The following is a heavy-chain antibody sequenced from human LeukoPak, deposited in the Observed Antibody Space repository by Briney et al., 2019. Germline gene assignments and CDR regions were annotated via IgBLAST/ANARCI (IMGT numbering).Heavy chain of an antibody. CDR3: ARGFKYGFDH. J-gene: IGHJ4*02. Sequence: SRTLSLTCAISGDSVSSNSVAWNWIRQSPSRGLEWLGRTYYRAKWYNDYAVSVQSRITINPDTSKNQFSLQLNSVTPEDTAVYYCARGFKYGFDHWGQGALVTVSS. CDR1: GDSVSSNSVA. CDR2: TYYRAKWYN. D-gene: IGHD2-8*01. V-gene: IGHV6-1*01.